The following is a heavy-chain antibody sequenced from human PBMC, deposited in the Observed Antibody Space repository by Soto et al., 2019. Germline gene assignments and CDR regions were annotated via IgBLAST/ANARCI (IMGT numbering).Heavy chain of an antibody. D-gene: IGHD2-2*02. CDR1: GGSFSGYY. CDR3: ARWRRRIVVVPAAIANAFDI. Sequence: SETLSLTCAVYGGSFSGYYWSWIRQPPGKGLEWIGEINHSGSTNYNPSLKSRVTISVDTSKSQFSLKLSSVTAADTAMYYCARWRRRIVVVPAAIANAFDIWGQGTMVTVSS. J-gene: IGHJ3*02. V-gene: IGHV4-34*01. CDR2: INHSGST.